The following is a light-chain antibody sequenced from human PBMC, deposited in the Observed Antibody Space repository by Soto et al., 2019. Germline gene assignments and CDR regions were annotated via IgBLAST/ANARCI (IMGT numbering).Light chain of an antibody. CDR2: GAS. CDR3: QQYKNWPSWT. CDR1: QSVSIN. Sequence: EIVMTQSPATLSVSPGERATLSCRASQSVSINLAWYQQKPGQAPRLLISGASTRATGVPARFSGSGSGTEFTLTISSLQSEDFAVYHCQQYKNWPSWTFGQGTKVEIK. V-gene: IGKV3-15*01. J-gene: IGKJ1*01.